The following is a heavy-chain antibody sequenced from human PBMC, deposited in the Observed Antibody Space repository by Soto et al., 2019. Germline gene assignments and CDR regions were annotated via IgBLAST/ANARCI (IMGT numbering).Heavy chain of an antibody. CDR2: IYSGGTT. CDR3: ASGASGNYR. D-gene: IGHD3-10*01. CDR1: GFTVSSNY. V-gene: IGHV3-66*01. J-gene: IGHJ4*02. Sequence: EVQLVESGGGLVQPGGSLRLSCAASGFTVSSNYMTWVHQAPGKGLEWVSNIYSGGTTSYADSVKGRFTISRDNSKNTLFLQMNSLRDDDTAVYYCASGASGNYRWGQGTLVNVSS.